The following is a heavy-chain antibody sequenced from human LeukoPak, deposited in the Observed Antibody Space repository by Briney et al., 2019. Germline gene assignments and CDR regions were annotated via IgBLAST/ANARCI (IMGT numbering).Heavy chain of an antibody. CDR3: AGLPDASGWPFDY. V-gene: IGHV4-59*01. Sequence: SETLSLTCTASDDSISRDFWSWIRQPPGKGLEWIGYIRYSGRTEYNPSLKSRVTISIQTSKNQFSLKLTSVTAADTAIYYCAGLPDASGWPFDYWGQGILVTVSS. CDR2: IRYSGRT. CDR1: DDSISRDF. J-gene: IGHJ4*02. D-gene: IGHD6-19*01.